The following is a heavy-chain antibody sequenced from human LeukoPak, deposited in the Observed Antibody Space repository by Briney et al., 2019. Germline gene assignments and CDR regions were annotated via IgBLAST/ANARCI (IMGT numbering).Heavy chain of an antibody. J-gene: IGHJ4*02. D-gene: IGHD3-10*01. CDR1: GFTFSSYA. Sequence: PGGSLRPSCAASGFTFSSYALSWVRQAPGKALQWVSAISGSGGNTYYADSVKGRFTISRDNSKNTLYLQINSLRAEDTAVYYCAKGSYYYGSGSYSFDYWGQGTLVTVPS. V-gene: IGHV3-23*01. CDR3: AKGSYYYGSGSYSFDY. CDR2: ISGSGGNT.